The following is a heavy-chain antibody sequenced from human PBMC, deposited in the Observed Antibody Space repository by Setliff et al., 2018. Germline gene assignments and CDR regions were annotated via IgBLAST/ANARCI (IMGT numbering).Heavy chain of an antibody. J-gene: IGHJ2*01. CDR3: ARAQAVFAISAPVWYFEV. CDR2: INHSGST. V-gene: IGHV4-34*01. Sequence: SETLSLTCVVYGGSFSGYQWSWIRQPPGKGLEWIGEINHSGSTNYNPSLKSRVSISVEKSKNQFSLKLTSVTAADTAVYYCARAQAVFAISAPVWYFEVWGRGTQVTVSS. D-gene: IGHD2-21*01. CDR1: GGSFSGYQ.